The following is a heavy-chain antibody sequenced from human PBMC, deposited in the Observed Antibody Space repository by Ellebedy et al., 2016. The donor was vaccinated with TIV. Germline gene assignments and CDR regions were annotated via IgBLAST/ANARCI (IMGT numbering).Heavy chain of an antibody. CDR1: GYTFTKYP. CDR3: ARDPKPGLAASGDF. J-gene: IGHJ4*02. V-gene: IGHV1-3*04. D-gene: IGHD6-13*01. Sequence: AASVKVSCKTSGYTFTKYPMHWVRQAPGQRLEWMGWINSANGNTEYSQKFQDRVTITSDTSASTGYMELSSLRAEDTAVYFCARDPKPGLAASGDFWGQGTLVSVSS. CDR2: INSANGNT.